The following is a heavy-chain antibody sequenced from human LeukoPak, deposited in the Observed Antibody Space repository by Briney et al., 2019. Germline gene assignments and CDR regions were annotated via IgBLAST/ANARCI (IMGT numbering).Heavy chain of an antibody. J-gene: IGHJ6*04. CDR2: ISSSGSTI. CDR3: AELGITMIGGV. V-gene: IGHV3-48*03. CDR1: GFTFDDYG. Sequence: GGSLRLSCAVSGFTFDDYGMSWVRQAPGKGLEWVSYISSSGSTIYYADSVKGRFTISRDNAKNSLYLQMNSLRAEDTAVYYCAELGITMIGGVWGKGTTVTISS. D-gene: IGHD3-10*02.